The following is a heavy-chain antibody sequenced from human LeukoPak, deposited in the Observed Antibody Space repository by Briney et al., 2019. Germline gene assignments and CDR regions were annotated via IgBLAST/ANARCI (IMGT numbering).Heavy chain of an antibody. CDR1: GYTFTSYG. Sequence: ASVKVSCKASGYTFTSYGISWVRQAPGQGLEWMGWTSAYNGNTNYAQKLQGRVTMTTDTSTSTAYMELRSLRSDDTAVYYCARDLGYSSSRGDFDYWGQGTLVTVSS. D-gene: IGHD6-13*01. V-gene: IGHV1-18*04. CDR2: TSAYNGNT. J-gene: IGHJ4*02. CDR3: ARDLGYSSSRGDFDY.